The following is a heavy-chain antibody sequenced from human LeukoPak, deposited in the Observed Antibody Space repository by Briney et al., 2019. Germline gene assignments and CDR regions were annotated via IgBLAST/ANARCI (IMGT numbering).Heavy chain of an antibody. V-gene: IGHV3-48*02. J-gene: IGHJ4*02. D-gene: IGHD1-20*01. CDR2: VSSSISTI. CDR1: GFTFSSYS. Sequence: GGSLRLSCAASGFTFSSYSMNWVRQAPGKGLECVSYVSSSISTIYYADSVKGRFTISRDNAKNSLYLQMNSLRDEDTAVYYCARAHAYNWNDLFDYWGQGTLVTVSS. CDR3: ARAHAYNWNDLFDY.